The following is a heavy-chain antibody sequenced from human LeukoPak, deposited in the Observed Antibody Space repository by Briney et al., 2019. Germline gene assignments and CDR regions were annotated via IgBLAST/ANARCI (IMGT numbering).Heavy chain of an antibody. D-gene: IGHD4-11*01. CDR3: ARGNYSNYLIGPLYYYYYMDV. Sequence: GGSLRLSCAASGFTFGDFAMHWVRQAPGKGLEWVSSISSSSSYIYYADSVKGRFTISRDNAKNSLYLQMNSLRAEDTAVYYCARGNYSNYLIGPLYYYYYMDVWGKGTTVTVSS. CDR2: ISSSSSYI. J-gene: IGHJ6*03. CDR1: GFTFGDFA. V-gene: IGHV3-21*01.